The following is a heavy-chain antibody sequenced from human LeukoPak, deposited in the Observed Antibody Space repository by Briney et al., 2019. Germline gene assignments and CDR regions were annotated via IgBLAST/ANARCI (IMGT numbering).Heavy chain of an antibody. D-gene: IGHD2-15*01. CDR3: AKGGSYSNDY. CDR2: ISYDGSNK. J-gene: IGHJ4*02. Sequence: GRSLGLSCAASGFTFSSYGMHWVRQAPGKGLEWVAVISYDGSNKYYADSVKGGFTIYRDNSKNTLYLQMNCLRAEDTAVYYCAKGGSYSNDYWGQGTLVTVSS. V-gene: IGHV3-30*18. CDR1: GFTFSSYG.